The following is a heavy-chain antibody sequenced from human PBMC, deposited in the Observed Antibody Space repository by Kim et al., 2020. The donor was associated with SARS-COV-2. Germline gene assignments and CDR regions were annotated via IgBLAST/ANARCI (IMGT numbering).Heavy chain of an antibody. CDR1: GYTFTSYG. J-gene: IGHJ4*02. CDR3: ARDYDSSGYESLVYFDY. V-gene: IGHV1-18*01. D-gene: IGHD3-22*01. Sequence: ASVKVSCKASGYTFTSYGISWVRQAPGQGLEWMGWISAYNGNTNYAQKLQGRVTMTTDTSTSTAYMELRSLRSDDTAVYYCARDYDSSGYESLVYFDYWGQGTLVTVSS. CDR2: ISAYNGNT.